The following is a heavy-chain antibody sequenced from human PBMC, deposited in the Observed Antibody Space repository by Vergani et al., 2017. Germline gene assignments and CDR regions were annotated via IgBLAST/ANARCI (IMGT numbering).Heavy chain of an antibody. CDR2: INNNGGST. CDR3: AKLFCSTSCPYGGEAFDV. J-gene: IGHJ3*01. D-gene: IGHD2-2*01. Sequence: QLLESGGGLIQPGGSLRLSCAASGFTFNSYAMTWVRQAPGKGLEWVSGINNNGGSTYYADSVKGRFTISRDNSKNTLYLQMTDLRAEDTATYYCAKLFCSTSCPYGGEAFDVWGHGTMVTVSS. V-gene: IGHV3-23*01. CDR1: GFTFNSYA.